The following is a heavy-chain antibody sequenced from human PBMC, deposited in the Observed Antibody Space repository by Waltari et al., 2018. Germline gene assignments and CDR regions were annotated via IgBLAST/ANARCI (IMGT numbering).Heavy chain of an antibody. Sequence: EVQVVEFGGGLVQPGGSLKRSCATSGFSFSGSSIHWVRQTSGKGLEWVGRIRREPYNYATAYSASVKGRFTISRDDSKNTAFLQMNSLMTEDTAVYYCSGGEVTGTDFWGQGTLVTVSS. J-gene: IGHJ4*02. V-gene: IGHV3-73*01. D-gene: IGHD6-19*01. CDR2: IRREPYNYAT. CDR3: SGGEVTGTDF. CDR1: GFSFSGSS.